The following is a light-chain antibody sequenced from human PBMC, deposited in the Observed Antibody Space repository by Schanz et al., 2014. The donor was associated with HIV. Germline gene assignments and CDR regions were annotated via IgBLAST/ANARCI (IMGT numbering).Light chain of an antibody. V-gene: IGLV2-14*02. CDR2: DVN. J-gene: IGLJ2*01. CDR3: ASYTTNRTMT. CDR1: TSGVGSYNR. Sequence: QSALTQPASVSGSPGQSITISCTEATSGVGSYNRVSWYQQHPGKAPKLMIFDVNSRPSGVSDRFSGSKSGNTASLTISGLQTDDEGDYYCASYTTNRTMTLGGGTKVTVL.